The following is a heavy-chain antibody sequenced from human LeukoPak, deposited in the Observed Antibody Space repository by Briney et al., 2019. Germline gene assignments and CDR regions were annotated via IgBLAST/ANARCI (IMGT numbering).Heavy chain of an antibody. D-gene: IGHD3-16*02. V-gene: IGHV4-31*03. Sequence: SETLSLTCTVSGGSIISGTHYYNWIRQHPGKGLEWIGYIYYTGITSYNPSLRGRVSMSVDTSMNQVSLEVTSLTAADTAVYYCARSHDHLWGNYPDYWGQGTLVTVSS. J-gene: IGHJ4*02. CDR2: IYYTGIT. CDR1: GGSIISGTHY. CDR3: ARSHDHLWGNYPDY.